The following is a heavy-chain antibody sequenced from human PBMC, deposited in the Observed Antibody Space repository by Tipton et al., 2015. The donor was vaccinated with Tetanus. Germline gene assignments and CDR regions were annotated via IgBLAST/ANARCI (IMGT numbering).Heavy chain of an antibody. V-gene: IGHV4-31*11. D-gene: IGHD5-12*01. CDR1: GGSITSDNHY. Sequence: TLSLTCAVSGGSITSDNHYWSWIRQPPGKGLEWIGYIYHSGSTYYNASLKSRLDISLDTSKNQFSLRLTSVTVADTAVYYCARLREIVRRSGWAFDYWGQGILVSVAS. CDR2: IYHSGST. J-gene: IGHJ4*02. CDR3: ARLREIVRRSGWAFDY.